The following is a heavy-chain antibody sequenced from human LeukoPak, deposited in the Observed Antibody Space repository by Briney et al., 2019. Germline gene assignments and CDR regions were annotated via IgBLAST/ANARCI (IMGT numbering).Heavy chain of an antibody. CDR2: IRYDGSNK. V-gene: IGHV3-30*02. J-gene: IGHJ6*03. CDR3: AKDLPPILRFLEPPGTYMDV. Sequence: GGSLRLSCAASEFTFSSYGMHWVRQAPGKGLEWVAFIRYDGSNKYYADSVKGRFTISRDNSKNTVYLQMNSLRAEDTAVYYCAKDLPPILRFLEPPGTYMDVWGKGTTVTVSS. D-gene: IGHD3-3*01. CDR1: EFTFSSYG.